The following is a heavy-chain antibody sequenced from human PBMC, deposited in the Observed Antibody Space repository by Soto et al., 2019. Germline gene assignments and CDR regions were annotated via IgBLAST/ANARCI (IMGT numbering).Heavy chain of an antibody. CDR1: GGSISSYY. CDR2: IYYSGST. Sequence: SETLSLTCTVSGGSISSYYWSWIRQPPGKGLEWIGYIYYSGSTNYNPSLKSRVTISVDTSKNQFSLKLSSVTAADTAVYYCAREEYDILTGYYILDYWGQGTLVTVSS. V-gene: IGHV4-59*01. D-gene: IGHD3-9*01. J-gene: IGHJ4*02. CDR3: AREEYDILTGYYILDY.